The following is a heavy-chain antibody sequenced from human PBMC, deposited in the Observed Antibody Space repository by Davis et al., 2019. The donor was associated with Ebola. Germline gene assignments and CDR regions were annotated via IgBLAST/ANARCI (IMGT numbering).Heavy chain of an antibody. D-gene: IGHD6-13*01. CDR1: GGSFSGYY. Sequence: MPSETLSLTCAVYGGSFSGYYWSWIRQPPGKGLEWIGEINHSGSTNYNPSLKSRVTISVDTSKNQFSLKLSSVTAADTAVYYCARVGSVDSSWESDYWGQGTLVTVSS. CDR2: INHSGST. V-gene: IGHV4-34*01. J-gene: IGHJ4*02. CDR3: ARVGSVDSSWESDY.